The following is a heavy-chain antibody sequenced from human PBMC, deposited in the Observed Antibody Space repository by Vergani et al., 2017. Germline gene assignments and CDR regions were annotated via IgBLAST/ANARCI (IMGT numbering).Heavy chain of an antibody. D-gene: IGHD2-2*01. CDR3: ATKCSSTSCVVY. CDR1: GFTFSSYA. Sequence: VQLLESGGGLVQPGGSLRLSCAASGFTFSSYAMHWVRQAPGKGLEWVAVISYDGSNKYYADSVKGRFTISRDNSKNTLYLQMNSLRAEDTAVYYCATKCSSTSCVVYWGQGTLVTVSS. CDR2: ISYDGSNK. J-gene: IGHJ4*02. V-gene: IGHV3-30-3*01.